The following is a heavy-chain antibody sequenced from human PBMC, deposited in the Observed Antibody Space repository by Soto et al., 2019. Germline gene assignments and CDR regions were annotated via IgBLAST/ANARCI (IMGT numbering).Heavy chain of an antibody. Sequence: EVQLVQSGGDLVQPGGSLRLSWVASGFTFSTYWMTWVRQAPGKGLEWVAGIKEDASEELYVDSVKGRFSVSRDNAKNSLYLQLNSLRAEDTAVYYCATAISSPFSNFDYWGQGSMVTVSS. J-gene: IGHJ4*02. V-gene: IGHV3-7*01. CDR2: IKEDASEE. D-gene: IGHD2-2*01. CDR3: ATAISSPFSNFDY. CDR1: GFTFSTYW.